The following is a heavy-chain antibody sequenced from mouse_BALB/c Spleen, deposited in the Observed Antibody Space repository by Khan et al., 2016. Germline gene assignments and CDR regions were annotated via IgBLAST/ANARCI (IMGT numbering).Heavy chain of an antibody. D-gene: IGHD2-2*01. CDR3: ARRGGYFAY. V-gene: IGHV4-1*02. CDR2: INPDSSTI. CDR1: GFDFSRYW. Sequence: EVKLLESGGGLVQPGGSLKLSCAASGFDFSRYWMSWVRQAPGKGLEWIGEINPDSSTINYTPSLKDKFIISRDNAKHTLYLQMSKVRSEDTALYYCARRGGYFAYWGQGTLVTVSA. J-gene: IGHJ3*01.